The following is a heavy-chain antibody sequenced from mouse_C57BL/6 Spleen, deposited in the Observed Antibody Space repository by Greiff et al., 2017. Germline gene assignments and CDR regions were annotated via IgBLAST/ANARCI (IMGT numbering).Heavy chain of an antibody. V-gene: IGHV1-69*01. J-gene: IGHJ4*01. D-gene: IGHD1-1*01. CDR3: ARSVTTVVAYYAMDY. CDR1: GYTFTSYW. CDR2: IDPSDSYT. Sequence: VQLQQPGAELVMPGASVKLSCKASGYTFTSYWMHWVKQRPGQGLEWIGEIDPSDSYTNYNQKFKGKSTLTVDKSSSTAYVQLSSLPSEDSAVYYSARSVTTVVAYYAMDYWGQGTSVTVSS.